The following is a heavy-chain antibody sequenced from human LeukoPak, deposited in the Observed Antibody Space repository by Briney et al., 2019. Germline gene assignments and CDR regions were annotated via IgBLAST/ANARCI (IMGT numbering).Heavy chain of an antibody. J-gene: IGHJ4*02. CDR1: GFTFSSYG. D-gene: IGHD3-3*01. V-gene: IGHV3-33*01. CDR3: ARAPRRFERIDY. CDR2: IWYDGSNK. Sequence: PGGSLRLSCAASGFTFSSYGMHWVRQAPGKGLEWVAVIWYDGSNKYYADSVKGRFTISRDNSKNTLYLQMNSLRAEDTAVYYCARAPRRFERIDYWGQGTLVTVSS.